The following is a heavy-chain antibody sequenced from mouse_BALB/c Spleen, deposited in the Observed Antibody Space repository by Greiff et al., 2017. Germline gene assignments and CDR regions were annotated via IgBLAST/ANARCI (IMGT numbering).Heavy chain of an antibody. Sequence: ESGPGLVKPSQSLSLTCSVTGYSITSGYYWNWIRQFPGNKLEWMGYISYDGSNNYNPSLKNRISITRDTSKNQFFLKLNSVTTEDTATYYCARGDDYDFFAYWGQGTLVTVSA. V-gene: IGHV3-6*02. CDR2: ISYDGSN. J-gene: IGHJ3*01. CDR3: ARGDDYDFFAY. CDR1: GYSITSGYY. D-gene: IGHD2-4*01.